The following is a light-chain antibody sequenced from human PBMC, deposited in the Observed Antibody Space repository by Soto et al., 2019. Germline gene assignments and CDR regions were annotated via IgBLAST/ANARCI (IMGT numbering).Light chain of an antibody. CDR1: RRDVGGYNY. CDR2: DVA. J-gene: IGLJ2*01. CDR3: CSYGGNYVI. V-gene: IGLV2-11*01. Sequence: QSALTQPRSVSGSPGQSVTISCTGTRRDVGGYNYVSWYQQHPGKVPKLMIFDVAKRPSGVPDRFSGSKSGTTASLTISGLQDEDEADYYCCSYGGNYVIFGGGTKVTVL.